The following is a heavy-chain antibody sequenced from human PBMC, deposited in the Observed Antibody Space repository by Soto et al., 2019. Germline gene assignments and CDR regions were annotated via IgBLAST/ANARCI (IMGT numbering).Heavy chain of an antibody. CDR3: ARARGYCSSTSCYITLPFDY. D-gene: IGHD2-2*02. J-gene: IGHJ4*02. V-gene: IGHV4-30-2*01. Sequence: QLQLQESGSGLVKPSQTLSLTCAVSGGSISSGGYSWSWIRQPPGKGLEWIGYIYHSGSTYYNPSLKSRVTISVDRSKNQFSLKLSSVTAADTAVYYCARARGYCSSTSCYITLPFDYWGQGTLVTVSS. CDR1: GGSISSGGYS. CDR2: IYHSGST.